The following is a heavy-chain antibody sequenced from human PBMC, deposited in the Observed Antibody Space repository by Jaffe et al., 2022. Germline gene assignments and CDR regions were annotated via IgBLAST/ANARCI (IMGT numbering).Heavy chain of an antibody. Sequence: EVQLVESGGGLVKPGGSLRLSCAASGFTFSSYSMNWVRQAPGKGLEWVSSISSSSSYIYYADSVKGRFTISRDNAKNSLYLQMNSLRAEDTAVYYCARAGSGYDLAPFDYWGQGTLVTVSS. CDR3: ARAGSGYDLAPFDY. CDR1: GFTFSSYS. D-gene: IGHD5-12*01. V-gene: IGHV3-21*01. J-gene: IGHJ4*02. CDR2: ISSSSSYI.